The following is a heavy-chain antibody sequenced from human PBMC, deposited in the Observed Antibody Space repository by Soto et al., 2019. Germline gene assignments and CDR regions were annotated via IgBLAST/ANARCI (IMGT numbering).Heavy chain of an antibody. CDR3: ARNLRGATYYDFWSGYLGLRDYYYYMDV. CDR1: GYTFASYG. Sequence: VASVKVSCKASGYTFASYGISWVRQATGQGLEWMGWISAYNGNTSYAQKLQGRVTMTTNTSTSTAYMELRSLRSEDTAVYYCARNLRGATYYDFWSGYLGLRDYYYYMDVWGKGTTVTVSS. V-gene: IGHV1-18*01. J-gene: IGHJ6*03. D-gene: IGHD3-3*01. CDR2: ISAYNGNT.